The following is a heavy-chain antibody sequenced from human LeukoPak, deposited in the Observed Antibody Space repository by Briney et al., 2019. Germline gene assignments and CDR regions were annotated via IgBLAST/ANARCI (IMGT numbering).Heavy chain of an antibody. CDR1: GFTFSTYA. D-gene: IGHD3-9*01. J-gene: IGHJ4*02. CDR3: ARVHYDILTGYSPHFDY. V-gene: IGHV3-11*05. CDR2: ISSSSSYT. Sequence: GGSLRLSCAASGFTFSTYAMSWVRQAPGKGLEWVSYISSSSSYTNYADSVKGRFTISRDNAKNSLYLQMNSLRAEDTAVYYCARVHYDILTGYSPHFDYWGQGTLVTVSS.